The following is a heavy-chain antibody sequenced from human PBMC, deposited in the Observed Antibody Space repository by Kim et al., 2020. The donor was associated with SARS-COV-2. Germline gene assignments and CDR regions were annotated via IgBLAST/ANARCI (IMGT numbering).Heavy chain of an antibody. V-gene: IGHV3-53*01. D-gene: IGHD1-26*01. CDR3: ARWSGSYRRFDY. CDR2: IYSGGST. J-gene: IGHJ4*02. Sequence: GGSLRLSCAASGFTVSSNYMSWVRQAPGKGLEWVSVIYSGGSTYYADSVKGRFTISRDNSKNTLYLQMNSLRAEDTAVYYCARWSGSYRRFDYWGQGTLVTVSS. CDR1: GFTVSSNY.